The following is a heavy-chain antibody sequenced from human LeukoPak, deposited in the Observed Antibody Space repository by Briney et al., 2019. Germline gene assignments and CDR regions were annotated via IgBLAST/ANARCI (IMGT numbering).Heavy chain of an antibody. Sequence: GGSLRLSCAASGFTFSSYSMNWVRQAPGKGLEWVSSISSSSSYIYYADSVKGRYTISRDNAKNSLYLQMNSLRAEDTAVYYCARGIDDYGGLRLDYWGQGTLVTVSS. D-gene: IGHD4-23*01. CDR2: ISSSSSYI. J-gene: IGHJ4*02. CDR3: ARGIDDYGGLRLDY. V-gene: IGHV3-21*01. CDR1: GFTFSSYS.